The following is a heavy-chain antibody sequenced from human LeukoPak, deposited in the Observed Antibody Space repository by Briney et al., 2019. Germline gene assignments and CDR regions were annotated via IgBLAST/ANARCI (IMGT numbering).Heavy chain of an antibody. V-gene: IGHV3-21*01. D-gene: IGHD3-22*01. J-gene: IGHJ4*02. Sequence: GGSLRLSCAASGFTFSSYSMNWVRQAPGKGLEWVSSISSSSSYIYYAGSVKGRFTISRDNAKNSLYLQMNSLRAEDTAVYYCARDTYYYDSSGYLYYFDYWGQGTLVTVSS. CDR1: GFTFSSYS. CDR3: ARDTYYYDSSGYLYYFDY. CDR2: ISSSSSYI.